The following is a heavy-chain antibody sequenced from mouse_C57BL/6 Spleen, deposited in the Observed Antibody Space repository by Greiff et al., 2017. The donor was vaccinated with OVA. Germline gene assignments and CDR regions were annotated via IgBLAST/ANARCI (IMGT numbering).Heavy chain of an antibody. CDR3: ARDSAAQATNYAMDY. V-gene: IGHV3-6*01. D-gene: IGHD3-2*02. Sequence: EVKLQESGPGLVKPSQSLSLTCSVTGYSITSGYYWNWIRQFPGNKLEWMGYISYDGSNNYNPSLKNRISITLETSKNQFFLKLNSLTTEDTATYYCARDSAAQATNYAMDYWGQGTSVTVSS. CDR1: GYSITSGYY. CDR2: ISYDGSN. J-gene: IGHJ4*01.